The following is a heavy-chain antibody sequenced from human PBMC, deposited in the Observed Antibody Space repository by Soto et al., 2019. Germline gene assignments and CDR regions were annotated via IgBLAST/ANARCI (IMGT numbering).Heavy chain of an antibody. V-gene: IGHV3-23*01. D-gene: IGHD3-3*01. Sequence: GGSLRLSCAASGFTFSSYAMSWVRQAPGKXLEWVSAISGSGGSTYYADSVKGRFTISRDNSKNTLYLQMNSLRAEDTAVYYCAKRGGYDFWSGYYTDYYYYGMDVRGQGTTVAVFS. J-gene: IGHJ6*02. CDR1: GFTFSSYA. CDR2: ISGSGGST. CDR3: AKRGGYDFWSGYYTDYYYYGMDV.